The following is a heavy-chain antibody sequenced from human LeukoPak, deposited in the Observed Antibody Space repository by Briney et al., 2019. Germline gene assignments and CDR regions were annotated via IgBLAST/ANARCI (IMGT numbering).Heavy chain of an antibody. D-gene: IGHD2-2*01. J-gene: IGHJ5*02. Sequence: PSETLSLTCTVSGGSISSGDYYWSWIRQPPGKGLEWIGCIYYSGSTYYNPSLKSRVTISVDTSKNQFSLKLSSVTAADTAVYYCARETLLYCSSTSCYWFDPWGQGTLVTVSS. CDR1: GGSISSGDYY. V-gene: IGHV4-30-4*08. CDR3: ARETLLYCSSTSCYWFDP. CDR2: IYYSGST.